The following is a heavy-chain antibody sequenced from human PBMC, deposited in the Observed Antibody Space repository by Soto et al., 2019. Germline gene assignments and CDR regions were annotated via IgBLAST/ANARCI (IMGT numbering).Heavy chain of an antibody. CDR1: GFTFSSYA. Sequence: GGSLRLSCAASGFTFSSYAMSWVRQAPGKGLEWVSAISGSGGSTYYADSVKGRFTIYRDNSKNTLYLQMNSLRAEDAAVYYCAKDRRDYDFWSGYLPREIGYFDYWGQGTLVTVSS. CDR3: AKDRRDYDFWSGYLPREIGYFDY. V-gene: IGHV3-23*01. D-gene: IGHD3-3*01. CDR2: ISGSGGST. J-gene: IGHJ4*02.